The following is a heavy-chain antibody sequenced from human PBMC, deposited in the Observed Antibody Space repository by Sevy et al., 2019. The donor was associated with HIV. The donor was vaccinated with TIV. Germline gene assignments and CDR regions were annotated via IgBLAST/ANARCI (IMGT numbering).Heavy chain of an antibody. CDR3: AKAHDSSGYYEGEGYGMDV. Sequence: GGSLRLSCAASGFTFDDYAMHWVRQAPGKGLEWVSGISWNSVSIGYADSVKGRFTISRDNAKNSLYLQMNSLRAEDMALYYCAKAHDSSGYYEGEGYGMDVWGQGTTVTVSS. CDR1: GFTFDDYA. D-gene: IGHD3-22*01. V-gene: IGHV3-9*03. CDR2: ISWNSVSI. J-gene: IGHJ6*02.